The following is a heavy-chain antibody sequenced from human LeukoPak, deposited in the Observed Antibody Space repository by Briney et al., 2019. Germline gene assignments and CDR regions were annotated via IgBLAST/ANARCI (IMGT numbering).Heavy chain of an antibody. V-gene: IGHV3-21*01. D-gene: IGHD6-13*01. CDR3: ARGTIAAARYYFDY. J-gene: IGHJ4*02. Sequence: PGGSLRLSCAASGFTFNNYAMNWVRQAPGKGLEWVSSISSSSSYIYYADSVKGRFTISRDNAKNSLYLQMNSLRAEDTAVYYCARGTIAAARYYFDYWGQGTLVTVSS. CDR2: ISSSSSYI. CDR1: GFTFNNYA.